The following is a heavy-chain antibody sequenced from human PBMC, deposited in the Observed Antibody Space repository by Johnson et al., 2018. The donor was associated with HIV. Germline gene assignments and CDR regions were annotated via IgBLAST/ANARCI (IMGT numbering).Heavy chain of an antibody. CDR3: AKDGGWPDNAFDI. Sequence: QVQLMESGGGVVQPGRSLRLSCAASGFTFNSYGMHWVRQAPGKGLEWVAIISNDGSNKYYADSVKGRFTISRDNSKNTLYLQMNSLRVEDTAVYYCAKDGGWPDNAFDIWGQGTMVTVSS. CDR2: ISNDGSNK. J-gene: IGHJ3*02. CDR1: GFTFNSYG. D-gene: IGHD6-19*01. V-gene: IGHV3-30*18.